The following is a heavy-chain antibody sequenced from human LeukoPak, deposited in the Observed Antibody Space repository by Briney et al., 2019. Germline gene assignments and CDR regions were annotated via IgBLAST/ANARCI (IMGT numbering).Heavy chain of an antibody. D-gene: IGHD6-19*01. Sequence: SVKVSCKASGGTFSSYAISWVRQAPGQGLEWMGGIIPIFGTANYAQKFQGRVTITTDESTSTSYMELSSLRSEDTAVYYCERKDSSGWSMTFDIWGQGTMVTVSS. CDR1: GGTFSSYA. CDR2: IIPIFGTA. V-gene: IGHV1-69*05. J-gene: IGHJ3*02. CDR3: ERKDSSGWSMTFDI.